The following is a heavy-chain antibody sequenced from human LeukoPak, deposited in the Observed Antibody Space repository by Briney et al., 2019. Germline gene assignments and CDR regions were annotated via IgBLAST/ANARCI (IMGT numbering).Heavy chain of an antibody. J-gene: IGHJ6*02. CDR2: ISYDGSNK. CDR1: GFPFRSYA. CDR3: ARRYGDYGVYGMDV. V-gene: IGHV3-30*04. D-gene: IGHD4-17*01. Sequence: GGAPGLFCAAPGFPFRSYAMHRGRPAPGQGLGGGAGISYDGSNKYYADSVKGRFTISRDNSKNTLYLQMNSLRAEDTAVYYCARRYGDYGVYGMDVWGQGTTVTVSS.